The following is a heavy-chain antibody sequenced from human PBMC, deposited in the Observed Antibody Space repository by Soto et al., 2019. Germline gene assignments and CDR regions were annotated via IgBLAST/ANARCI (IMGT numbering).Heavy chain of an antibody. Sequence: SVKVSCKASTFSFTSSAVQWVRQARGQRLEWIGWIVVGSGNTKYAQNFQERVTITRDTSRNQFSLKLSSVTAADTAVYYCTRGPPRVQWFDPWGLGALVTVSS. CDR2: IVVGSGNT. CDR1: TFSFTSSA. CDR3: TRGPPRVQWFDP. J-gene: IGHJ5*02. V-gene: IGHV1-58*01.